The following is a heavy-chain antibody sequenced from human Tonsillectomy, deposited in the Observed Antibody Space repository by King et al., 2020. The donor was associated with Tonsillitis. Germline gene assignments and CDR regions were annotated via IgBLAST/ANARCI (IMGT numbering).Heavy chain of an antibody. J-gene: IGHJ4*02. D-gene: IGHD3-22*01. CDR3: ARVGSYDSSGYYFLR. Sequence: VQLQESGPGLVKPSETLSLTCAVSGHSISSGYYWGWIRQPPGKGLEWIGSIYHSGSTHYNPSLKSRVTISVDTSKNQFSLKLSSVTAADTAVYYCARVGSYDSSGYYFLRWGQGTLVTVSS. CDR2: IYHSGST. CDR1: GHSISSGYY. V-gene: IGHV4-38-2*01.